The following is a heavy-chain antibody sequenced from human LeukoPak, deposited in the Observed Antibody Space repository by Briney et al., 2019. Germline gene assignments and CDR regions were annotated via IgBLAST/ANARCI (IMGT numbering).Heavy chain of an antibody. CDR2: IYYSGST. V-gene: IGHV4-59*01. CDR1: GGSISSYY. J-gene: IGHJ3*02. CDR3: ARGDCSGGSCYSGAFDS. Sequence: SETLSLTCTVSGGSISSYYWSWIRQPPGKGLEWIGYIYYSGSTNYNPSLKSRVTISVDTSKNQFSLKLSSVTAADTAVYYCARGDCSGGSCYSGAFDSWGQGTMV. D-gene: IGHD2-15*01.